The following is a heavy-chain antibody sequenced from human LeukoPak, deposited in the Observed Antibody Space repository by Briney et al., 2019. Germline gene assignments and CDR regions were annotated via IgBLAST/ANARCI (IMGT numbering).Heavy chain of an antibody. Sequence: PSETLSLPCSVSGGSISSGGNYWSWLRQLPGKGLEWIGYIYYVGNTNFNPSLKSRLSMSVDTSTNQFSLSLTSVTAADTALYFCARIEVIGSTRYFDYWGQGAMVTVSS. CDR3: ARIEVIGSTRYFDY. CDR1: GGSISSGGNY. D-gene: IGHD3-16*02. J-gene: IGHJ4*02. V-gene: IGHV4-31*03. CDR2: IYYVGNT.